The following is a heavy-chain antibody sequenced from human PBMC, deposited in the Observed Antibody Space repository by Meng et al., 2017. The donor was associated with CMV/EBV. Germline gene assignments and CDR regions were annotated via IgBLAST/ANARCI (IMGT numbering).Heavy chain of an antibody. CDR1: GYSFTSYW. V-gene: IGHV5-51*01. CDR2: IYPGDSDT. Sequence: ISCKGAGYSFTSYWIGWVSQMPGKGLEWMGIIYPGDSDTRYSPSFQGQVTISADKSISTAYLQWSSLKASDTAMYYCARRWENWFDPWGQGALVTVSS. J-gene: IGHJ5*02. D-gene: IGHD1-26*01. CDR3: ARRWENWFDP.